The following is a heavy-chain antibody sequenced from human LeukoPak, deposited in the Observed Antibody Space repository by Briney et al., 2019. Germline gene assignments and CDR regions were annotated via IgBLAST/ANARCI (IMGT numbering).Heavy chain of an antibody. CDR2: ISSSSSYI. D-gene: IGHD2-21*02. J-gene: IGHJ4*02. V-gene: IGHV3-21*01. Sequence: PGGSLRLSCTASGFTFSNYAMRWLRQAPGKGLEWVSSISSSSSYIYYADSVKGRFTISRDNAKNSLYLQMNSLRAEDTAVYYCARGSAVAYCGGDCYWGDFDYWGQGTLVTVSS. CDR3: ARGSAVAYCGGDCYWGDFDY. CDR1: GFTFSNYA.